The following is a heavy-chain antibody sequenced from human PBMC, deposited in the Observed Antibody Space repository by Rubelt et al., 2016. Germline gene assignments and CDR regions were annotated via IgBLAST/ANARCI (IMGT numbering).Heavy chain of an antibody. J-gene: IGHJ3*02. Sequence: QVQLQQWGAGLLKPSETLSLTCAVYGGSFSGYYWSWIRQPPGKGLEWIGEINHSGSTNYNPSLKGGVTISVDTSKNQFSLKLSSGTAADTAVDYCARHPRNSNAFDIWGQGTMVTVSS. V-gene: IGHV4-34*01. CDR2: INHSGST. CDR1: GGSFSGYY. D-gene: IGHD1-7*01. CDR3: ARHPRNSNAFDI.